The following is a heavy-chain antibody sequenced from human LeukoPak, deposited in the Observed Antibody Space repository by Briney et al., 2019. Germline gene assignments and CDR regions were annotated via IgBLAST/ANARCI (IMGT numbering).Heavy chain of an antibody. J-gene: IGHJ4*02. CDR3: ARGGGSSSWYYFDY. V-gene: IGHV3-33*01. CDR1: GFIFSSYG. Sequence: GGSLRLSCAASGFIFSSYGMHWVRQAPGKGLEWVAVIWYDGSNKYYADSVKGRFTISRDNSKNTLYLQMNSLRAEDTAVYYCARGGGSSSWYYFDYWGQGTLVTVSS. D-gene: IGHD6-13*01. CDR2: IWYDGSNK.